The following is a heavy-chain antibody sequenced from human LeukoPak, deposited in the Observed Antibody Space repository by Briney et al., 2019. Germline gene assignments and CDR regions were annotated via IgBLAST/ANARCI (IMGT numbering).Heavy chain of an antibody. CDR2: IFFSGTT. Sequence: SETLSLTCTVSGGSIATYYWSWIRQPPGKGLEWIGYIFFSGTTNYNPSLKSRVTISVDTSKNQFSLKMTSVTAADTAVYFCARVGSGGAWFDFWGQGTLVTVSS. V-gene: IGHV4-59*01. D-gene: IGHD6-19*01. CDR3: ARVGSGGAWFDF. J-gene: IGHJ4*02. CDR1: GGSIATYY.